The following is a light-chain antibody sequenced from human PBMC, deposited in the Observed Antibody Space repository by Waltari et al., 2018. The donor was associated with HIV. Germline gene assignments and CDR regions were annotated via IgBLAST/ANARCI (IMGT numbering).Light chain of an antibody. J-gene: IGLJ3*02. CDR1: SSTPGSGFD. Sequence: QSLLTQPPSVSGAPGHNVTISCTGTSSTPGSGFDVHWYQFLPGIAPKLLIYGDSIRPSGVPDRFSGSKTDTTASLAITGLQAEDDGEYVCQSFDTSLRGLRVFGGGTQLTVL. CDR3: QSFDTSLRGLRV. CDR2: GDS. V-gene: IGLV1-40*01.